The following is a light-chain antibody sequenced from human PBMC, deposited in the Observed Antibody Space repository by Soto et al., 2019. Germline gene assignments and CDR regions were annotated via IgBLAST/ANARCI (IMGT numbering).Light chain of an antibody. CDR3: SSHTSSASVV. CDR1: SSDIGAHDY. CDR2: EVT. J-gene: IGLJ2*01. V-gene: IGLV2-14*01. Sequence: QSALTQPPSASGSPGQSVTISCTGTSSDIGAHDYVSWYRQHPGKAPKLLIYEVTNRPSGVSPRFSGSKSANTASLTISGLQVEDEADYYCSSHTSSASVVFGGGTKLTVL.